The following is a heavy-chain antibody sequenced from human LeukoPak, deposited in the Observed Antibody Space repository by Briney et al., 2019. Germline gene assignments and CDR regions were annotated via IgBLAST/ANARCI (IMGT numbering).Heavy chain of an antibody. CDR1: GITFSGYS. CDR2: MNTSGNTI. CDR3: ARVGGATAVTMYFEY. V-gene: IGHV3-48*02. D-gene: IGHD1-26*01. Sequence: QAGGSLSLSCVGSGITFSGYSMIWVRQAPGKGLEWLSFMNTSGNTIFYAESVKDRFTISRDNAKKSLYLQMNSLRDEDTAVYYCARVGGATAVTMYFEYWGQGTLVTVTS. J-gene: IGHJ4*02.